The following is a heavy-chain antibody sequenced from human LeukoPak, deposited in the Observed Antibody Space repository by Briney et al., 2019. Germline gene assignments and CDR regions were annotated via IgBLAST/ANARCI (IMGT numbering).Heavy chain of an antibody. D-gene: IGHD6-19*01. Sequence: PGGSLRLSCAVSGFTFSDYYMSWIRQAPGKGLEWVSYISSSGSTIYYADSVKGRFTISRDNAKNSLYLQMNSLRAEDTAVYYCARDGGIAVALYYFDYWGQGTLVTVSS. CDR2: ISSSGSTI. V-gene: IGHV3-11*04. J-gene: IGHJ4*02. CDR3: ARDGGIAVALYYFDY. CDR1: GFTFSDYY.